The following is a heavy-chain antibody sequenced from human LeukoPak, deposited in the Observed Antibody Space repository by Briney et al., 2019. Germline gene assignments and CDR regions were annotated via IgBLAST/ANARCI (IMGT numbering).Heavy chain of an antibody. J-gene: IGHJ4*02. CDR1: GFTFSSYW. V-gene: IGHV3-74*03. D-gene: IGHD3-10*01. CDR2: INGDGSTT. CDR3: ARDYAGSPDY. Sequence: GGSLRLSCAASGFTFSSYWMHWVRQAPGKGLVWVSRINGDGSTTTHADSVKGRFTISRDNAKNTAYLQMNSLRDEDTAVYFCARDYAGSPDYWGQGTLVTVSA.